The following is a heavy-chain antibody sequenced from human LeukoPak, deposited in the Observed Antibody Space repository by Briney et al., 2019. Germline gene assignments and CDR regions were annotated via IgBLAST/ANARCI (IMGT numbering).Heavy chain of an antibody. CDR2: ISSNGGST. Sequence: GGSLRLSCAASGFTFSVSVMHWVRQAPGKGLEYVSVISSNGGSTSYASSVKGRFTISRDNSKNTLYLQMGSLRAEDMAVYYCARDLSGGGLDYWGQGTLVTVSS. V-gene: IGHV3-64*01. D-gene: IGHD3-10*01. J-gene: IGHJ4*02. CDR1: GFTFSVSV. CDR3: ARDLSGGGLDY.